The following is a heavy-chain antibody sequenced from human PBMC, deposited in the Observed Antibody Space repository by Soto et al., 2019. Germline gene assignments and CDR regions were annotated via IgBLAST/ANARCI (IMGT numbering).Heavy chain of an antibody. Sequence: PGVSLRLSFAAHGFTLNNANMYYFRQFIGKGLEWVSTIGTAGDTYYPGSVKGRFTISRENAKNSLYLQMNSLRAEDTAVYYCGGAELESCNDLETGG. CDR2: IGTAGDT. V-gene: IGHV3-13*01. D-gene: IGHD1-7*01. J-gene: IGHJ6*01. CDR3: GGAELESCNDLET. CDR1: GFTLNNAN.